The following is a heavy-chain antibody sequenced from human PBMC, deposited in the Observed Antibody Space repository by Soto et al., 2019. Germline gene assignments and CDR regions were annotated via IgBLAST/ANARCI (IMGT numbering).Heavy chain of an antibody. J-gene: IGHJ6*02. D-gene: IGHD3-22*01. V-gene: IGHV3-74*01. CDR2: INSDGSST. CDR3: ASPYDSSGYYPPDPYYYYGMDV. CDR1: GFTFSSYW. Sequence: GESLKISCAASGFTFSSYWMHWVRQAPGKGLVWVSRINSDGSSTSYADSVKGRFTISRDNAKNTLYLQMNSLRAEDTAVYYCASPYDSSGYYPPDPYYYYGMDVWGQGTTVTVSS.